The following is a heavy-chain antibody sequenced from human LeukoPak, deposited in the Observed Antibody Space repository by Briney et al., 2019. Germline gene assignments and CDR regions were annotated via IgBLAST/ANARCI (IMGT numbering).Heavy chain of an antibody. Sequence: PGGSLRLSCAASGFTFSSYSMNWVRQAPGKGLEWVSSISSSSSTIYYADSVKGRFTISRDNAKNSLYLQMNSLRAEDTAVYYCARGEEVDYDSSGSDYWGQGTLVTVSS. CDR3: ARGEEVDYDSSGSDY. CDR2: ISSSSSTI. D-gene: IGHD3-22*01. V-gene: IGHV3-48*01. CDR1: GFTFSSYS. J-gene: IGHJ4*02.